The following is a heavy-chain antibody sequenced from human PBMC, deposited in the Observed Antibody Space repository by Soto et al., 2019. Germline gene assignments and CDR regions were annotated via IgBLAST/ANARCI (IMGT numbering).Heavy chain of an antibody. CDR2: INHSGST. CDR3: ARRVGGLTCSGGSCYSYSWFDP. V-gene: IGHV4-34*01. D-gene: IGHD2-15*01. Sequence: QVQIQQWGAGLLKPSETLSLTCAVYGGSFSGYYWSWIRQPPGKGLEWIGEINHSGSTNYNPSLKRRVTISVETSKNQFSLKLSSVTAANPAVYYCARRVGGLTCSGGSCYSYSWFDPWGQGTLVTVFS. J-gene: IGHJ5*02. CDR1: GGSFSGYY.